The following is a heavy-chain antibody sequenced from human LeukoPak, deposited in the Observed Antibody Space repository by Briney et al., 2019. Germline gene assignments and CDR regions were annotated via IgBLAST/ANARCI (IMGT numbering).Heavy chain of an antibody. CDR3: AKGGVVPAAILLWFDP. Sequence: QPGVSLRLSCTASGFTFSSYAMSWVRQPQAPGQGRVSAISGSGGSTYYADSVKGRFTISRDNSKNTLYLQVNSLRAEDTAVYYCAKGGVVPAAILLWFDPWGQGTLVTVSS. V-gene: IGHV3-23*01. J-gene: IGHJ5*02. CDR1: GFTFSSYA. CDR2: ISGSGGST. D-gene: IGHD2-2*01.